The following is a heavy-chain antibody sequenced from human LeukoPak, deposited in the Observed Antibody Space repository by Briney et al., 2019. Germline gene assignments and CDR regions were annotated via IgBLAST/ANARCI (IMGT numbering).Heavy chain of an antibody. J-gene: IGHJ3*02. CDR3: ARSDWNIKLALHAFDI. V-gene: IGHV6-1*01. Sequence: SQTLSLTCAISGDSVSSNSAAWNWIRQSPSRGLEWLGRTYYRSKWYNDYAVSVKSRITINPDTSKNQFSLQLNSVTPDDTAVYYCARSDWNIKLALHAFDIWGQGTMVTVSS. D-gene: IGHD1/OR15-1a*01. CDR2: TYYRSKWYN. CDR1: GDSVSSNSAA.